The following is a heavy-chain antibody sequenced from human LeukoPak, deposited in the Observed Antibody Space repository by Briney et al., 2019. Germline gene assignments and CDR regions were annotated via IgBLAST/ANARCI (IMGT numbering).Heavy chain of an antibody. Sequence: SVTVSCQASGYTFNNSGISWARQAPGQALNWMGWISAYNCNTNYAQKFQGTVTTTTDTSTSTAYMELRSLRSDDTALYYCARTLSRGSYDYWGQGSLVTVSS. CDR3: ARTLSRGSYDY. CDR2: ISAYNCNT. V-gene: IGHV1-18*01. CDR1: GYTFNNSG. D-gene: IGHD1-26*01. J-gene: IGHJ4*02.